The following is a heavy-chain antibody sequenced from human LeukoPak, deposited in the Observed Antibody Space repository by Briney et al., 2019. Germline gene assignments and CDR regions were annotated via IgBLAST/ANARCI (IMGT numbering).Heavy chain of an antibody. CDR3: ARGLRFLAWLPDY. CDR1: GGTFSSYA. V-gene: IGHV1-69*05. J-gene: IGHJ4*02. Sequence: SAKVSCKASGGTFSSYAISWVRQAPGQGLEWMGRIIPIFGTANYAQKFQGRVSITTDASTSTAYMELSSLRSDDTAVYYCARGLRFLAWLPDYWGQGTLVTVSS. D-gene: IGHD3-3*01. CDR2: IIPIFGTA.